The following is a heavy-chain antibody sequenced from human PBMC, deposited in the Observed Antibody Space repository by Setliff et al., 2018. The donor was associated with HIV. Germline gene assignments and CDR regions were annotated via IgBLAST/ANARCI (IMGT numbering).Heavy chain of an antibody. D-gene: IGHD2-15*01. CDR3: ARVDCSGGSCYSPAY. CDR2: FYNSGGT. Sequence: PSETLSLTCTVSGGSISSYYWSWLRQPPGKGLEWIGYFYNSGGTNYNPSLKSRVTISLDTSKNQFSLNLTSVTAADTAVYYCARVDCSGGSCYSPAYWGQGTLVTVSS. J-gene: IGHJ4*02. V-gene: IGHV4-59*01. CDR1: GGSISSYY.